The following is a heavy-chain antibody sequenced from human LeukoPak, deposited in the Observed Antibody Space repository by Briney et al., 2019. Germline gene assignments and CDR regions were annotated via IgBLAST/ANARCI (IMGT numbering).Heavy chain of an antibody. D-gene: IGHD2-2*01. CDR3: AKDGPLDIVVVPAGGSYYYGMDV. V-gene: IGHV3-30*18. CDR2: ISYDGSNK. J-gene: IGHJ6*02. Sequence: PGRSLRLSCAASGFTFSSYGMHWVRQAPGKGLEWVAVISYDGSNKYYADSVKGRFTISRDNFKNTLYLQMNSLRAEDTAVYYCAKDGPLDIVVVPAGGSYYYGMDVWGQGTTVTVSS. CDR1: GFTFSSYG.